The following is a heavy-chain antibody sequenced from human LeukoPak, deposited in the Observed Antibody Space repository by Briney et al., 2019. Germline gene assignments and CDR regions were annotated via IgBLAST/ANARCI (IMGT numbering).Heavy chain of an antibody. CDR2: ISSSSSYI. D-gene: IGHD5-24*01. CDR3: ARLGRWLQSGFDC. J-gene: IGHJ4*02. CDR1: GFTFSSYS. Sequence: PGGSLRLSCAASGFTFSSYSMNWVRQAPGKGLEWVSSISSSSSYIYYADSVKGRFTISRDNAKNSLYLQMNSLRAEDTAVYYCARLGRWLQSGFDCWGQGTLVTVSS. V-gene: IGHV3-21*01.